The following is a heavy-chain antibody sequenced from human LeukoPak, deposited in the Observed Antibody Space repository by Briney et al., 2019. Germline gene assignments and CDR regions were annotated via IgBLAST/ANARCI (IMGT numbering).Heavy chain of an antibody. CDR2: IIPIFGIT. J-gene: IGHJ6*03. D-gene: IGHD2-2*01. CDR1: GGTFISYG. CDR3: ARSTKREDYYYYYMDV. V-gene: IGHV1-69*10. Sequence: SVKVSCKASGGTFISYGISWVRQAPGQGLEWMGGIIPIFGITNYAQKFQGRVTIIADRSTSTVYMELSSLRSEDTAVYYCARSTKREDYYYYYMDVWGKGTTVTVSS.